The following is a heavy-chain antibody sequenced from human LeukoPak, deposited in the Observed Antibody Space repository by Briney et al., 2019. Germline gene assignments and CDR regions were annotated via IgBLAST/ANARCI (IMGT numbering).Heavy chain of an antibody. Sequence: PGGSLRLSCAASGFTFSSYGMHWVRQAPGKGLEWVAVISYDGSNKYYAGSMKGRFTISRDNSKNTLYLQMNSLRAEDTAVYYCAKDGPEMAAPTELWTDYWGQGTLVTVSS. J-gene: IGHJ4*02. D-gene: IGHD5-18*01. CDR2: ISYDGSNK. V-gene: IGHV3-30*18. CDR1: GFTFSSYG. CDR3: AKDGPEMAAPTELWTDY.